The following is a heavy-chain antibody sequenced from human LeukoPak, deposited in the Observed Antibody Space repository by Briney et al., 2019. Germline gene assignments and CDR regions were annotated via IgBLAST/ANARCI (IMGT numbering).Heavy chain of an antibody. CDR3: AKGPRFSPFDY. CDR1: GFTFSSYE. D-gene: IGHD3-3*01. Sequence: PGGSLRLSCAASGFTFSSYEMNWVRQAPGKGLEWVSYISSSGNTIYYADSVKGRFTISRDNSKNTLYLQMNSLRAEDTAVYYCAKGPRFSPFDYWGQGTLVTVSS. V-gene: IGHV3-48*03. J-gene: IGHJ4*02. CDR2: ISSSGNTI.